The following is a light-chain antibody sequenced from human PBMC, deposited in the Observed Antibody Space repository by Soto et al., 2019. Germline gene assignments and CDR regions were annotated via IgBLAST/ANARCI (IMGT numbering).Light chain of an antibody. CDR2: AAT. CDR3: LQDNSYPWT. J-gene: IGKJ1*01. V-gene: IGKV1-6*01. Sequence: AIQMTQSPSSLSVSVRDRVTITCRASQDIRNDLHWYQHKPGEAPNLLIYAATTFQSGVPSRFSGSGSGTHFTLNISSLQPEDLATYFCLQDNSYPWTFGQGTKVEIK. CDR1: QDIRND.